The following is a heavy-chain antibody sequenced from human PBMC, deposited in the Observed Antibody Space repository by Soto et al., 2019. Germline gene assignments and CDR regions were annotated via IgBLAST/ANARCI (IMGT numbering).Heavy chain of an antibody. D-gene: IGHD6-6*01. J-gene: IGHJ4*02. V-gene: IGHV4-4*02. CDR1: GGSISSSNW. Sequence: QVQLQESGTGLVKPSGTLSLTCAVSGGSISSSNWWSWVRQPPGKGLEWIGEIYHSGSTNYDPSLKSRVTISVDKSKNQFSLRLSSVTAADTAVYYCARGRSLEYSSIVLEYRGQGILVTVSS. CDR2: IYHSGST. CDR3: ARGRSLEYSSIVLEY.